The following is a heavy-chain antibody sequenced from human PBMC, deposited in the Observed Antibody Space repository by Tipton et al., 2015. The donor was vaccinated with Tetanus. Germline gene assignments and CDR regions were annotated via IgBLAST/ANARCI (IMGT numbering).Heavy chain of an antibody. Sequence: TLSLTCAVYGGSFSGYYWSWIRQPPGKGLEWIGESNHSGSTNYSPSLKSRVTISVDTSKNQFSLKLSSVTAADTAVYYCARDGWGLTNWFDPWGQGTLVTVSS. J-gene: IGHJ5*02. CDR2: SNHSGST. D-gene: IGHD7-27*01. V-gene: IGHV4-34*01. CDR1: GGSFSGYY. CDR3: ARDGWGLTNWFDP.